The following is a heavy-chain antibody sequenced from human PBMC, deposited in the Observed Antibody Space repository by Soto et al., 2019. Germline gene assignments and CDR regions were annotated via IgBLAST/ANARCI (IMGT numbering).Heavy chain of an antibody. V-gene: IGHV3-30*18. J-gene: IGHJ6*02. CDR2: ISYDGSNK. D-gene: IGHD6-6*01. CDR1: GFTFSSYG. Sequence: QVQLVESGGGVVQPGRSLRLSCAASGFTFSSYGMHWVRQAPGKGLEWVAVISYDGSNKYYADSVKGRFTISRDNSKNTLYQQMNSLRAEDTAVYYGAKNNGQQLFLYYYGMDVWGQGTTVTVSS. CDR3: AKNNGQQLFLYYYGMDV.